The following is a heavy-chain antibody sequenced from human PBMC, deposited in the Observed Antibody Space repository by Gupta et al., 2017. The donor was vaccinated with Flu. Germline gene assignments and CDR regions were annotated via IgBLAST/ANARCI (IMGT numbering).Heavy chain of an antibody. CDR2: IYYSGSA. CDR1: GGSMRSSSYS. V-gene: IGHV4-39*01. J-gene: IGHJ5*02. D-gene: IGHD6-19*01. CDR3: ARHGASDWSENWFDP. Sequence: QVQLQESGPGLVKPSETLSLTCTVSGGSMRSSSYSLGWIRQAPGKGLEWIGTIYYSGSAFYNPSLKSRVTISVDTTKKQFSLNLTSVTAADTAVYYCARHGASDWSENWFDPWGQGTLVTVSS.